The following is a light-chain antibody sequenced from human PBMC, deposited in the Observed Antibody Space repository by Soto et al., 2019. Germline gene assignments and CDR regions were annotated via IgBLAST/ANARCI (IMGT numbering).Light chain of an antibody. V-gene: IGKV3-11*01. CDR3: QQRSNWPIT. CDR2: DAS. CDR1: QSVSSY. Sequence: EIVLTQSPATLSLSPGERATLSCRASQSVSSYLAWYQQKPGQAPRLLIYDASNRATGIPARFSGSGSGTDFTLPIRSLEPEDFAVYYCQQRSNWPITFGQGTRLEIK. J-gene: IGKJ5*01.